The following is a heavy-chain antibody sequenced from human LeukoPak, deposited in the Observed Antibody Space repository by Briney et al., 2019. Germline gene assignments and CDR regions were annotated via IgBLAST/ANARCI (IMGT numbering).Heavy chain of an antibody. Sequence: GGSLRLFCVASGFAFSSYEMSWVRQAPGKGLEWVSFISGDGRAIHYADSVRGRFTISADNARNSVFLQMNSLRAEDTAVYYCATSLSGWFGPSAYYCGQGTLVTVSS. CDR2: ISGDGRAI. V-gene: IGHV3-48*03. D-gene: IGHD6-19*01. CDR1: GFAFSSYE. CDR3: ATSLSGWFGPSAYY. J-gene: IGHJ4*02.